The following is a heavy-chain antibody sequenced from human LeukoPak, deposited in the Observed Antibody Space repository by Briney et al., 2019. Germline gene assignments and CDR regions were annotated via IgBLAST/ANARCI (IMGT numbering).Heavy chain of an antibody. D-gene: IGHD3-9*01. J-gene: IGHJ3*02. Sequence: PGGSLRLSCAASGFTFSSYAMSWVRQAPGKGLEWVSAISGSGGSTYYADSVKGRFTISRDNSKNTPYLQMNSLRADDTAVYCCAKDQAPPEDILTGYHPDAFDIWGQGTMVTVSS. CDR1: GFTFSSYA. V-gene: IGHV3-23*01. CDR2: ISGSGGST. CDR3: AKDQAPPEDILTGYHPDAFDI.